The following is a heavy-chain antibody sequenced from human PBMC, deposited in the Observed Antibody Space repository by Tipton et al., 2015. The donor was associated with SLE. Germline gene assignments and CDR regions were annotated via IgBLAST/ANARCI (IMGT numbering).Heavy chain of an antibody. D-gene: IGHD6-13*01. Sequence: TLSLTCSVSGGSMTGSYWSWVRQPPGKGLEWIGYIFHSGDSYYNPSLKSRVTMSVDRSNNQFSLMLTSVTAADTAVYYCARGGVSAAGDFDYWGQGTLVTVSS. J-gene: IGHJ4*02. CDR2: IFHSGDS. CDR3: ARGGVSAAGDFDY. CDR1: GGSMTGSY. V-gene: IGHV4-30-2*01.